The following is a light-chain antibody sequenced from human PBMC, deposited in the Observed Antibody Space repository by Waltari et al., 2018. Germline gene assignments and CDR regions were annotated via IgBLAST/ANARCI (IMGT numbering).Light chain of an antibody. CDR1: TNDIGSYNL. Sequence: QSALTQPASVSGSPGQSITISCTGTTNDIGSYNLVSWYQQHPGKAPKVIIFEVNKRPSGVSNRFSGSKSGNTASLTVSGIHPEDEADYYCCSYAGTPRVVFGGGTKLTVL. CDR2: EVN. CDR3: CSYAGTPRVV. V-gene: IGLV2-23*02. J-gene: IGLJ2*01.